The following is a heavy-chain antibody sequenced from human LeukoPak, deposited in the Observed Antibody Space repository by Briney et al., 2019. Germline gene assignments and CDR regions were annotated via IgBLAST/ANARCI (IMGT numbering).Heavy chain of an antibody. D-gene: IGHD3-10*02. CDR2: INPNSGGT. J-gene: IGHJ4*02. Sequence: GASVKVSCKASGYTFTGYYMHWVRQAPGQGLEWMGWINPNSGGTNYAQKFQGRVTMTRDTSISTAYMELSSLRSEDTAVYYCATSRGGMFTIDYWGQGTLVTVSS. CDR1: GYTFTGYY. CDR3: ATSRGGMFTIDY. V-gene: IGHV1-2*02.